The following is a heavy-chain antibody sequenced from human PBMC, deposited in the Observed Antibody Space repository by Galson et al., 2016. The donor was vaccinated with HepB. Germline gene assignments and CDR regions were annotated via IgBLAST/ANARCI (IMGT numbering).Heavy chain of an antibody. CDR3: ARALTSPGYYYYGMDV. CDR1: GGSISTYY. V-gene: IGHV4-4*07. J-gene: IGHJ6*04. D-gene: IGHD2-2*01. Sequence: ETLSLTCSVSGGSISTYYWTWIRQPAGKGLEWIGHIYSSGTSNSNPTLKSRVTLSVDTSKNQFSLKLTSVTAADTAVYYCARALTSPGYYYYGMDVWGKGTTVTVSS. CDR2: IYSSGTS.